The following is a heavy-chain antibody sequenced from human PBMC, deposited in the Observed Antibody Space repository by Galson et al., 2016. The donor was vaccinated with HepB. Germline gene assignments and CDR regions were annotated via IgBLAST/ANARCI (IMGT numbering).Heavy chain of an antibody. J-gene: IGHJ4*02. CDR2: IGTGNDNT. Sequence: SLRLSCAASGFTSTNYGMNWVRQAPGKGLEWVSAIGTGNDNTYYADSVKGRVTISRDASKNTLFLLMDSLRADDTAVYYCAKEMGSGKPFDYWGQGTLVTVSS. D-gene: IGHD1-26*01. CDR3: AKEMGSGKPFDY. CDR1: GFTSTNYG. V-gene: IGHV3-23*01.